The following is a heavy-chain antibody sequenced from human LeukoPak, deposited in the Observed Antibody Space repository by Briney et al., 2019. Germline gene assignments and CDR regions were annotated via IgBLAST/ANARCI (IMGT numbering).Heavy chain of an antibody. J-gene: IGHJ4*02. D-gene: IGHD5-24*01. V-gene: IGHV3-30*02. CDR1: GFTFSSYG. CDR3: ARDSSGGYNHLDY. CDR2: IRYDGSNK. Sequence: QPGGSLRLSCAASGFTFSSYGMHWVRQAPGKGLEWVAFIRYDGSNKYYADSVKGRFTISRDNSKNTLYLQMNSLRAEDTAVYYCARDSSGGYNHLDYWGQGTLVTVSS.